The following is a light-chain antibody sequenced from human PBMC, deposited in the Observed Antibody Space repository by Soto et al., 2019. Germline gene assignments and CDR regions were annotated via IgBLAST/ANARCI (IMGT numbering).Light chain of an antibody. CDR3: LLYSGGLVV. CDR2: SAS. Sequence: QAVVTQEPSLTVSPGGTVTLTCASSTGPVTNNYYPTWFQQKPGQAPRALIYSASRKHSWTPARFSGFLTGGKAALTLSGVQPEDEADYYCLLYSGGLVVFGGGTKVTVL. V-gene: IGLV7-43*01. J-gene: IGLJ2*01. CDR1: TGPVTNNYY.